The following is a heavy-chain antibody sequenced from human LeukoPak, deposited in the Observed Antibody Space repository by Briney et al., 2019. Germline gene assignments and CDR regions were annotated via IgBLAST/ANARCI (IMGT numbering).Heavy chain of an antibody. CDR3: ARDRDDYGGNPDY. Sequence: AASVKVSCKASGYTFTGYYMHWVRQAPGQGLEWMGWINPNSGGTNYAQTFQGRVTMTRDTSISTAYMELSRLRSDDTAVYYCARDRDDYGGNPDYWGQGTLVTVSS. CDR2: INPNSGGT. CDR1: GYTFTGYY. D-gene: IGHD4-23*01. V-gene: IGHV1-2*02. J-gene: IGHJ4*02.